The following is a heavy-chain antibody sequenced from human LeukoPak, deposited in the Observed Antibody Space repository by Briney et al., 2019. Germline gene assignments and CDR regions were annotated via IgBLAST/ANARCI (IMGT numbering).Heavy chain of an antibody. CDR3: AREGAAAGTPDY. D-gene: IGHD6-13*01. V-gene: IGHV4-59*01. CDR1: GGSISSYY. CDR2: IYYSGST. Sequence: SETLSLTCTVSGGSISSYYWSWIRQPPGKGLEWIGYIYYSGSTNYNPSLNSRVTISVDTSKNQFSLKLSSVTAADTAVYYCAREGAAAGTPDYWGQGTLVTVSS. J-gene: IGHJ4*02.